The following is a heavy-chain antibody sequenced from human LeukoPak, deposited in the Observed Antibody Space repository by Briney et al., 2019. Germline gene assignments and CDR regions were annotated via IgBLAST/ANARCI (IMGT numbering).Heavy chain of an antibody. Sequence: PGGSLRLSCAASGFTFSSYWMSWVRQAPGKGLEWVANIKRDGSEKYYVDSVKGRFTISRDNAKNSLYLQMNSLRAEDTAVYYCARTLYYDILTGYSPTPYYFDYWGQGTLVTVSS. J-gene: IGHJ4*02. CDR1: GFTFSSYW. D-gene: IGHD3-9*01. CDR3: ARTLYYDILTGYSPTPYYFDY. V-gene: IGHV3-7*03. CDR2: IKRDGSEK.